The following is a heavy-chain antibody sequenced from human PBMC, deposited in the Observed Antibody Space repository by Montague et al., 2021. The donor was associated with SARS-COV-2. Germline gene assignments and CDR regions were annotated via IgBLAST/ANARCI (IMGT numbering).Heavy chain of an antibody. V-gene: IGHV4-39*02. CDR2: IYDSGST. CDR1: GGFISSSNYY. D-gene: IGHD5-12*01. Sequence: SETLSLTCTVSGGFISSSNYYWDWIRQPPGEGLEWIGSIYDSGSTYYNPSLKSRVTISVDTSKNHFSLKLSSVTAADTAVYYCARRGRKLLPVATTIGGFDIWGQGTMVTVSS. J-gene: IGHJ3*02. CDR3: ARRGRKLLPVATTIGGFDI.